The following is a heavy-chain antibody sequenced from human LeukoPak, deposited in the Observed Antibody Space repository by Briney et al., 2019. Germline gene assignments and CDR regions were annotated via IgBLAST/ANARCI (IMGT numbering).Heavy chain of an antibody. CDR2: IYYDGTT. J-gene: IGHJ3*02. CDR3: ARHFRREVLIGSAFDI. Sequence: SETLSLTCTASGASISTTSYYWAWIRQPPGKGLEWIVSIYYDGTTYYNPSLKSRVTTSIDTSKEQFSLNLSAVTATDTAVYYCARHFRREVLIGSAFDIWGQGTMVTVSS. D-gene: IGHD3-22*01. CDR1: GASISTTSYY. V-gene: IGHV4-39*01.